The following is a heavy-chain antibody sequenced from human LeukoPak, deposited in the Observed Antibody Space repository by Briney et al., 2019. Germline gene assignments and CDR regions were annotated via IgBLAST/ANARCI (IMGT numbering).Heavy chain of an antibody. CDR1: GFTFTKCA. CDR2: ITATGDTA. J-gene: IGHJ4*02. D-gene: IGHD3-22*01. CDR3: AKNPVSYYYDSSGYVDY. V-gene: IGHV3-23*01. Sequence: PGGSLRLSCVASGFTFTKCAMSWIRQAPGKGLEWVAIITATGDTAYYADSVKGRFTISRDNSKNTLYLQMNSLRAEDTAVYYCAKNPVSYYYDSSGYVDYWGQGTLVTVSS.